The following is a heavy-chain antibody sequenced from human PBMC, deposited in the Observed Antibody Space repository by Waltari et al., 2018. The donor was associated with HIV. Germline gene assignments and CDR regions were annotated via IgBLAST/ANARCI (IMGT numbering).Heavy chain of an antibody. CDR1: GFTSTDFFF. CDR3: ARQMPFCDAFDI. Sequence: QVQLVQSGAEVKKPGASVKVSCKTSGFTSTDFFFIPWVRQAPGQGLEWMGWINTNTGNTDLAETFQGRVTMTRDTSVRTAYMDLRRLKSDDTAVYYCARQMPFCDAFDIWGQGTMVTVSS. D-gene: IGHD2-2*01. J-gene: IGHJ3*02. CDR2: INTNTGNT. V-gene: IGHV1-2*02.